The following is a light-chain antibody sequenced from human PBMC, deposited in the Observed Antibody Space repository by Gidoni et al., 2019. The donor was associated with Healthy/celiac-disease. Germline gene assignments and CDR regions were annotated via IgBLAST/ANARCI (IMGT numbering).Light chain of an antibody. V-gene: IGLV1-44*01. CDR1: SSNIGSNT. Sequence: QSVLTQPPSASGTPGQRVTISCSGSSSNIGSNTVNWYQQLQGTAPKLLIYRNNQRPSGVPDRFSGSKSGTSASLAISGLQSEDEADYYCAAWDDSLNGYVFGTGTKVTVL. CDR3: AAWDDSLNGYV. J-gene: IGLJ1*01. CDR2: RNN.